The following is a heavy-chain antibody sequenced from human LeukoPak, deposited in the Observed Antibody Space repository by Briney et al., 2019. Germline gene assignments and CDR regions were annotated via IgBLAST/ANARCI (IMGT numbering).Heavy chain of an antibody. V-gene: IGHV4-34*01. CDR1: GGSSSGYY. D-gene: IGHD4-11*01. Sequence: PSETLSLTCAVYGGSSSGYYWSWIRQPPGKGLEWIGEINHSGSTNYNPSLKSRVTISVDTSKNQFSLKLSSVTAADTAVYYCARSVSYYRNLEYFQHWGQGTLVTVSS. J-gene: IGHJ1*01. CDR3: ARSVSYYRNLEYFQH. CDR2: INHSGST.